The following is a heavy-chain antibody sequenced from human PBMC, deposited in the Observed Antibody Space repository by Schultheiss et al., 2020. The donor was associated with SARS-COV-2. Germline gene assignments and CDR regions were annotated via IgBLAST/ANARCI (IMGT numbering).Heavy chain of an antibody. V-gene: IGHV3-9*01. J-gene: IGHJ6*02. CDR1: GFIFSDYA. D-gene: IGHD3-9*01. CDR2: IGWHGAFI. CDR3: ARPYYDILTGPIIGKGDYYGMDV. Sequence: GGSLRLSCAASGFIFSDYAMHWVRQLPGKGLEWVAGIGWHGAFIAYGDSVKGRFTISRDNAKKTLYLQMNSLRAEDTAVYYCARPYYDILTGPIIGKGDYYGMDVWGQGTTVTVSS.